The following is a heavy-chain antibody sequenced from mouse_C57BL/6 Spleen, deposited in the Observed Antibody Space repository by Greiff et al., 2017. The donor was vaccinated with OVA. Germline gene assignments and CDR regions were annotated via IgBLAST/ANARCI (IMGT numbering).Heavy chain of an antibody. CDR2: ISRGSSTI. Sequence: EVKLMESGGGLVKPGGSLKLSCAASGFTFSDYGMHWVRQAPGKGLEWVAYISRGSSTIYYADTLKGRFTISRDNAKTTLFQQMTSLRSEDTAMYYCARNYYGSSYSAWFAYWGQGTLVTVSA. D-gene: IGHD1-1*01. CDR3: ARNYYGSSYSAWFAY. J-gene: IGHJ3*01. V-gene: IGHV5-17*01. CDR1: GFTFSDYG.